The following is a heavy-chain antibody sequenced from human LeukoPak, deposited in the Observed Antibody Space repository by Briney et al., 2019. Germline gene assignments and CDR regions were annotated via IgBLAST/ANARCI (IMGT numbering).Heavy chain of an antibody. CDR3: ARGPWYLPDY. V-gene: IGHV1-2*06. J-gene: IGHJ4*02. D-gene: IGHD4-23*01. CDR2: INPNSGDT. Sequence: GASVNVSCTASGYTFTGYHMHWVRQAPGQGLEWMGRINPNSGDTNSAQNFQGRVTMTRDTSISTAYMELSRLRSDDTAVYYCARGPWYLPDYWGQGTLVTVSS. CDR1: GYTFTGYH.